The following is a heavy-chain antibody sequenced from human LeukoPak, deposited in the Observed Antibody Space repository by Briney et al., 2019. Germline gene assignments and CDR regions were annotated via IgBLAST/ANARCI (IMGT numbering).Heavy chain of an antibody. CDR1: GGSLSGYY. V-gene: IGHV4-34*01. D-gene: IGHD4-17*01. CDR3: ARAGYGDSDFDY. Sequence: PSETLSLTCAVYGGSLSGYYWSWIRQPPGKGLEWIGEINHSGGTNYNPSLKSRVTISVDTSKNQFSLKLSSVTAADTAVYYCARAGYGDSDFDYWGQGTLVTVSS. CDR2: INHSGGT. J-gene: IGHJ4*02.